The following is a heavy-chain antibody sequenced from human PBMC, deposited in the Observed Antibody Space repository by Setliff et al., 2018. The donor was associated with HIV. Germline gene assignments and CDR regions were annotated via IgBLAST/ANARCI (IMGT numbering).Heavy chain of an antibody. V-gene: IGHV1-46*01. CDR2: INPSGCST. Sequence: ASVKVSCKASGYTFTSYYIHWVRPAPGQGLEWMGIINPSGCSTSYAHKYQGRVTTTRNTSISTAYMELRSLTSEDTSVYYCARFLPGYSSSWYFGYTYYGRDVWGQGTTVTVSS. CDR1: GYTFTSYY. J-gene: IGHJ6*02. D-gene: IGHD6-13*01. CDR3: ARFLPGYSSSWYFGYTYYGRDV.